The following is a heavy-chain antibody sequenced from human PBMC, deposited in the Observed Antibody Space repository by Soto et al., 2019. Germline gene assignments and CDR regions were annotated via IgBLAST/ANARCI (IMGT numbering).Heavy chain of an antibody. CDR1: GYIFTNYG. D-gene: IGHD3-22*01. Sequence: QVQLVQSAAEVKKPGASVKVSCKTSGYIFTNYGISWVRQAPGQGLEWMGWISAYDGLTNHSQKFQGRVTMTTDTSTSTDYMELRSLSSDDAAVYYCARVRYHDTSGYYDVDYWGQGTLVTVSS. CDR3: ARVRYHDTSGYYDVDY. J-gene: IGHJ4*02. V-gene: IGHV1-18*01. CDR2: ISAYDGLT.